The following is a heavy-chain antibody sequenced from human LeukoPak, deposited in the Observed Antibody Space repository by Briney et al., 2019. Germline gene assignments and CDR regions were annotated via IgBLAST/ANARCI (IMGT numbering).Heavy chain of an antibody. Sequence: GASVKVSCKASGYTFTSYGISWVRQAPGQGLEWMGWISAYNGNTNYAQKLQGRVTMTTDTSTSTAYMELRSLRSDDTVVYYCARDNSYVRYYYGMDVWGQGTTVTVSS. V-gene: IGHV1-18*01. CDR1: GYTFTSYG. CDR3: ARDNSYVRYYYGMDV. J-gene: IGHJ6*02. CDR2: ISAYNGNT. D-gene: IGHD1-26*01.